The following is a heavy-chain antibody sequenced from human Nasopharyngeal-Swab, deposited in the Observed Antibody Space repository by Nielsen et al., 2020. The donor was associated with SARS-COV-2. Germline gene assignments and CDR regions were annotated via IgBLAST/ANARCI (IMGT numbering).Heavy chain of an antibody. CDR2: INHSGST. D-gene: IGHD3-9*01. J-gene: IGHJ6*03. CDR1: GGSFSGYY. Sequence: SETLSLTCAVYGGSFSGYYWSWIRQPPGKGLEWIGEINHSGSTNYNPSLKSRVTISVDTSKNQFSLKLSSVTAADTAVYYCARVPVLGTLTGYYYYYYMDVWGKGTTVTVSS. CDR3: ARVPVLGTLTGYYYYYYMDV. V-gene: IGHV4-34*01.